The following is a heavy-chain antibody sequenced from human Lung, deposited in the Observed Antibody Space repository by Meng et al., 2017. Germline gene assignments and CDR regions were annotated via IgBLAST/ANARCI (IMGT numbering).Heavy chain of an antibody. CDR2: INHGGST. Sequence: QVQHQQWVAGLLRPSENLSLTWAVYGGSISGSYWSWIRQSPAKGLEWIGKINHGGSTNYNPSLESRVTISVDTPKNQFSLRLTSMTVADTAVYYCARERHSTIIRGVIDFWGQGALVTVSS. CDR3: ARERHSTIIRGVIDF. V-gene: IGHV4-34*01. J-gene: IGHJ4*02. CDR1: GGSISGSY. D-gene: IGHD3-10*01.